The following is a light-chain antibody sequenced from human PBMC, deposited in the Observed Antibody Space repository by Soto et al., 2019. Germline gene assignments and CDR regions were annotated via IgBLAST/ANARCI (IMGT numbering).Light chain of an antibody. CDR3: QQYDTSPQMMYT. CDR2: GTS. CDR1: QSVNGNS. Sequence: EVVLTQFPGTLSLSPGEGATLSCRASQSVNGNSLAWYQQRPGQAPRLLIYGTSTRASGIPDRFSGSGSGXXXXLTIIRLEPEDFAVYYCQQYDTSPQMMYTFGQGTKLEIK. J-gene: IGKJ2*01. V-gene: IGKV3-20*01.